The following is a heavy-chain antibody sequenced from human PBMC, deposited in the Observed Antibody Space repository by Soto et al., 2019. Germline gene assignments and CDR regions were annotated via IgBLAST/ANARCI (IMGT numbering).Heavy chain of an antibody. J-gene: IGHJ4*02. CDR3: ASRPVYTSSWSSFDN. CDR2: IRQDGSEK. CDR1: GFTFSSFW. D-gene: IGHD6-13*01. V-gene: IGHV3-7*01. Sequence: GGSLRLSSAASGFTFSSFWMNWVRQAPGKGLEWVANIRQDGSEKYYVDSVKGRFIISRDNAKNSLFLQMNSLRAEDTAVYYCASRPVYTSSWSSFDNWGQGTLVTVSS.